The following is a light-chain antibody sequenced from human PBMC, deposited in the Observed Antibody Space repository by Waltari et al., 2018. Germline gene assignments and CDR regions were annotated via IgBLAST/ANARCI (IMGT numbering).Light chain of an antibody. J-gene: IGKJ2*01. Sequence: DIQVTQSPSFLSASAGDRVSITCRASQNIDNYLNWFQQKPGRAPKLLIYAASTLQSGVTSRFTGSQFGTDFTLTISSLEEEDLATYYCQQSKRVPYTFGQGTKVQIK. CDR2: AAS. V-gene: IGKV1-39*01. CDR3: QQSKRVPYT. CDR1: QNIDNY.